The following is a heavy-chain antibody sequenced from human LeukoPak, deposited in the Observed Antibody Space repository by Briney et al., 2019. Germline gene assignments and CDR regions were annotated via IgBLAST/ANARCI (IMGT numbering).Heavy chain of an antibody. V-gene: IGHV1-18*01. Sequence: GASVKVSCKASGYTFTSYGISWVRQAPGQGLEWMGWISAYNGNTNYAQKLQGRVTMTTDTSTSTAYMELRSLRSDDTAVYYCARDTTMIGGLHRTIGYWGQGTLVTVSS. J-gene: IGHJ4*02. CDR3: ARDTTMIGGLHRTIGY. CDR1: GYTFTSYG. CDR2: ISAYNGNT. D-gene: IGHD3-22*01.